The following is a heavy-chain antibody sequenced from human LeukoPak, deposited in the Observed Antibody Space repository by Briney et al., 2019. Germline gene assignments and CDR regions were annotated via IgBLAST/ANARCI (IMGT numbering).Heavy chain of an antibody. CDR2: IYPGDSDT. CDR3: ARRMYRGANYYYGMDV. D-gene: IGHD2-15*01. Sequence: TGESLKISCKGSGYSFTSYWIGWVRQMPGKGLEWMGIIYPGDSDTRYSPSFQGQVTISADKSISTAYLQWSSLKASDTAMYYCARRMYRGANYYYGMDVWGQGTTVTVSS. J-gene: IGHJ6*02. CDR1: GYSFTSYW. V-gene: IGHV5-51*01.